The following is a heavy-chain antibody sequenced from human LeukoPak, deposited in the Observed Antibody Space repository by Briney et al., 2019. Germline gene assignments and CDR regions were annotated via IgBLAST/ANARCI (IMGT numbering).Heavy chain of an antibody. Sequence: ASVKVSCKASGYTFTSYGISWVRRAPGQGLEWMGWISAYNGNTNYAQKLQGRVTMTTDTSTSTAYMEPRSLRSDDTAVYYCAREVAAVPPFDYWGQGTLVTVSS. CDR1: GYTFTSYG. J-gene: IGHJ4*02. V-gene: IGHV1-18*04. D-gene: IGHD6-13*01. CDR2: ISAYNGNT. CDR3: AREVAAVPPFDY.